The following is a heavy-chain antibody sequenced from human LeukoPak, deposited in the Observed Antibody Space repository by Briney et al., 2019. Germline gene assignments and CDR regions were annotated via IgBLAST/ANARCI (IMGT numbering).Heavy chain of an antibody. CDR1: GFTFSSYA. CDR3: AKDGGGMTRTSNFDY. J-gene: IGHJ4*02. Sequence: PGGSLRLSCAASGFTFSSYAMSWVRQAPGKGLEWVSAISGSGGSTYYADSVKGRFTISRDNSKNTLYLQMNSLRAEDTAVYYCAKDGGGMTRTSNFDYWGQGTLVTVSS. V-gene: IGHV3-23*01. D-gene: IGHD3-16*01. CDR2: ISGSGGST.